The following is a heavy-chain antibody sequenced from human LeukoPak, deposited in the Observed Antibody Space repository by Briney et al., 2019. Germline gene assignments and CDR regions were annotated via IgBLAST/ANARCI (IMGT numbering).Heavy chain of an antibody. CDR2: IHNSGST. D-gene: IGHD3-16*01. Sequence: SETLSLTCTVASDSISTYYWSWIRQPPGKGLEWIGYIHNSGSTSYNPSLKSRLAMSLDTSKNQFSLNLNPVTAADTAVYYCARGIRGAADYWGQGTLVTVSS. J-gene: IGHJ4*02. V-gene: IGHV4-59*01. CDR3: ARGIRGAADY. CDR1: SDSISTYY.